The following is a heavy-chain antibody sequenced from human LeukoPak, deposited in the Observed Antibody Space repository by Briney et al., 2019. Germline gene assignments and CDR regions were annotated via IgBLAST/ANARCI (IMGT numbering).Heavy chain of an antibody. CDR3: AKGVDILTGYYVYYFDY. Sequence: GGSLRLSCAASGFTFISYAMSWVRQAPGKGLEWVSAISGSGGSTYYADSVKGRFTISRDNSKNTLYLQMNSLRAEDTAVYYCAKGVDILTGYYVYYFDYWGQGTLVTVSS. V-gene: IGHV3-23*01. CDR1: GFTFISYA. CDR2: ISGSGGST. J-gene: IGHJ4*02. D-gene: IGHD3-9*01.